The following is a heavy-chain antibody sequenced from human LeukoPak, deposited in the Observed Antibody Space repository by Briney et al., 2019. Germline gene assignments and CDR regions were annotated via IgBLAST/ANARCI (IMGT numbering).Heavy chain of an antibody. Sequence: GGSLRLPCTASGFTVSSNYMIWFRQAPGKGLDWVAFIYSCGNTYYADSVKGRFTISIDNSKNPLYLQMTTLRAEDTAVYYCARGSRGGDCELNYWGQGTLVTVSS. J-gene: IGHJ4*02. CDR3: ARGSRGGDCELNY. V-gene: IGHV3-53*01. D-gene: IGHD2-21*02. CDR2: IYSCGNT. CDR1: GFTVSSNY.